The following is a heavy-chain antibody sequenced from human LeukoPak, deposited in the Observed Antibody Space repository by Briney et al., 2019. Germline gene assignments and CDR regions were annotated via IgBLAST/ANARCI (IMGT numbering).Heavy chain of an antibody. J-gene: IGHJ4*02. CDR2: IGTAGDT. CDR1: GFTFSSYD. V-gene: IGHV3-13*01. D-gene: IGHD3-22*01. Sequence: AGGSLRLSCAASGFTFSSYDMRWVRQATGKGLEWVSAIGTAGDTYYPGSVKGRVTISRENAKNSLYLQMNSLRAGDTAVYYCARASSRYDSSGYYSYWGEGALVTVSS. CDR3: ARASSRYDSSGYYSY.